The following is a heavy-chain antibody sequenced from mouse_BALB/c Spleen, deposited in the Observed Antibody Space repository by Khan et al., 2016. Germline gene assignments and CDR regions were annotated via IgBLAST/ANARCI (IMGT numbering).Heavy chain of an antibody. V-gene: IGHV3-5*02. Sequence: EVQLQESGPGLVKPSQTVSLTCTVTGISITTGNYRWSWIRQFPGHKLEWIGYIYYSGTITYNPSLTSRTTITRDTSKNQFFLEFNSLTTEDTATYYCARDALWGSMDFWGQGTSVTVSS. CDR3: ARDALWGSMDF. CDR1: GISITTGNYR. D-gene: IGHD1-1*02. CDR2: IYYSGTI. J-gene: IGHJ4*01.